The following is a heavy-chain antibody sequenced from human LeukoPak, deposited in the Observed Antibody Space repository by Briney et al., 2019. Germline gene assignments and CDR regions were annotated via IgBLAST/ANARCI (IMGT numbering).Heavy chain of an antibody. CDR3: ARGKGGPFKY. J-gene: IGHJ4*02. Sequence: GRSLRLSCAASGFTFRRYAMHWVRQAPGKGLEWVVALSFDETYKFYADSVKGRFIISRDNSNNTLSLEMNSLRTEDTAVYFCARGKGGPFKYWGQGTLVTVSS. CDR1: GFTFRRYA. CDR2: LSFDETYK. V-gene: IGHV3-30*01. D-gene: IGHD2-15*01.